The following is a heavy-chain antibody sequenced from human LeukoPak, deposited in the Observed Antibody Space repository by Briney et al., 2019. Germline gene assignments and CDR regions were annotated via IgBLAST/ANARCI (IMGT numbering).Heavy chain of an antibody. Sequence: SGTLSLTCTVSGASISSIYYYWGWIRQPPGKGLEWIANIYYTGTIYYNPSLKSRVTISVDTSKNQFSLRLTSVTAADTAVYYCARLYYDVLTSYYPWRYNYYMDVWGKGTTVTVSS. J-gene: IGHJ6*03. D-gene: IGHD3-9*01. V-gene: IGHV4-39*01. CDR2: IYYTGTI. CDR1: GASISSIYYY. CDR3: ARLYYDVLTSYYPWRYNYYMDV.